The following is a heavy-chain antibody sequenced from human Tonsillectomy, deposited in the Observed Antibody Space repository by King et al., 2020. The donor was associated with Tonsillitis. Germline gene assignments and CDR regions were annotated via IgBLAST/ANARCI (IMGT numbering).Heavy chain of an antibody. J-gene: IGHJ4*02. Sequence: VQLVESGAEVKKPGESLRISCKGSGYSFISYWITWVRQMPGKGLEWMGRIDPSDSYTNFSPSFEGHVTISDDKSIGTAYLQWSSLKASDSAMYYCARGTKYYDSSGYYYLLYWGQGTLVTVSS. V-gene: IGHV5-10-1*03. CDR2: IDPSDSYT. CDR3: ARGTKYYDSSGYYYLLY. CDR1: GYSFISYW. D-gene: IGHD3-22*01.